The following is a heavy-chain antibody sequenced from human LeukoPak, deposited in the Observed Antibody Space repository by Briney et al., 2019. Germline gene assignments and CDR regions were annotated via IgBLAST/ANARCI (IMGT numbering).Heavy chain of an antibody. CDR1: GITLSNYG. D-gene: IGHD6-13*01. J-gene: IGHJ3*02. CDR3: TKEGAAVGPTAFNI. V-gene: IGHV3-23*01. Sequence: PGGSLRLSCAVSGITLSNYGMSWVRQAPGKGLEWVAGISDSGGSTNYGDSVKGRFTISRDNPKNTLYLQMNSLRAEDTAIYYCTKEGAAVGPTAFNIWGQGTMVTVSS. CDR2: ISDSGGST.